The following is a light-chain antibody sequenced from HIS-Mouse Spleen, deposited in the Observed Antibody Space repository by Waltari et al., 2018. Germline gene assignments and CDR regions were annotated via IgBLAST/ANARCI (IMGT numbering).Light chain of an antibody. V-gene: IGLV3-21*03. Sequence: SYVLTQPPSVSVAPGKTARITCGGNNIGSKSVHWYQQKPGQAPVLVVYDDSDRPSGLPERFSGSNSGNTDTLTISRVEAGDEADYYWQVWDSSSDHVVFGGGTKLTVL. CDR2: DDS. CDR1: NIGSKS. J-gene: IGLJ2*01. CDR3: QVWDSSSDHVV.